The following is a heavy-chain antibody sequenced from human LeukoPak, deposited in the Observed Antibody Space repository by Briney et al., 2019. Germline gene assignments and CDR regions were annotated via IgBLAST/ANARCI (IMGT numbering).Heavy chain of an antibody. CDR3: ARVGRAGTARDYYMDV. V-gene: IGHV1-8*03. CDR2: MNPNSGNT. J-gene: IGHJ6*03. Sequence: ASVKVSCKASGYTFTSYDINWVRQATGQGLEWMGWMNPNSGNTGYAQKFQGRVTITRNTSISTAYMELSSLRSEDTAVYYCARVGRAGTARDYYMDVWGKGTTVTDSS. D-gene: IGHD1-1*01. CDR1: GYTFTSYD.